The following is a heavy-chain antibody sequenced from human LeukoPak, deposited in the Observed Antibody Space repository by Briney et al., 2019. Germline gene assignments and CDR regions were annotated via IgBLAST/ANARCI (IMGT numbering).Heavy chain of an antibody. V-gene: IGHV3-7*01. CDR3: ARDLAVAGSFDY. CDR2: IKQDGSEK. D-gene: IGHD6-19*01. J-gene: IGHJ4*02. Sequence: GGSLRLSCAASGLTFSRHWMSWVRQAPGKGLEWVANIKQDGSEKYYVDSVKGRFTISRDNTKNSLYLQMNSLRAEDTAVYYCARDLAVAGSFDYWGQGTLVTVSS. CDR1: GLTFSRHW.